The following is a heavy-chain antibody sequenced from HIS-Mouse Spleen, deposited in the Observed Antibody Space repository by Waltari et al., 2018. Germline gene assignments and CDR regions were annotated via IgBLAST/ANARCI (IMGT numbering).Heavy chain of an antibody. J-gene: IGHJ5*02. CDR1: TFSSYG. CDR2: IWYDGSNK. Sequence: TFSSYGMHWVRQAPGKGLEWVAVIWYDGSNKYYADSVKGRFTISRDNSKNTLYLQMNSLRAEDTAVYYCAKDSGAAAVRWFDPWGQGTLVTVSS. V-gene: IGHV3-33*06. CDR3: AKDSGAAAVRWFDP. D-gene: IGHD6-13*01.